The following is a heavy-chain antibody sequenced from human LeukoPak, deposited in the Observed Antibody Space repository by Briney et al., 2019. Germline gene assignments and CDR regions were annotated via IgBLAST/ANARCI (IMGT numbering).Heavy chain of an antibody. D-gene: IGHD3-10*01. V-gene: IGHV3-7*01. CDR3: AREKWWDYYGSGSYSGDGCRLGYYFDY. CDR1: GFTFSSYW. Sequence: GGSLRLSCAASGFTFSSYWMSWVRQAPGKGLEWVANIKQDGSEKYYVDSVKGRFTISRDNAKNSLYLQMNSLRAEDTAVYYCAREKWWDYYGSGSYSGDGCRLGYYFDYWGQGTLVTVSS. J-gene: IGHJ4*02. CDR2: IKQDGSEK.